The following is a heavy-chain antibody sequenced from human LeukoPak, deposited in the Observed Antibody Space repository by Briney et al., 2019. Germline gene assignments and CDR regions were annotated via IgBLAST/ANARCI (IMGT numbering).Heavy chain of an antibody. CDR1: GYSFTSYW. D-gene: IGHD5-12*01. Sequence: GESLKISCKGSGYSFTSYWIGWVRQMPGKGLEWMGIIYPGDSDIRYSPSFQGHVTISADKSINTAYLQWSSLKASDTAMYYCARVPRGANSMVATSPPFDYWGQGTLVTVSS. V-gene: IGHV5-51*01. CDR2: IYPGDSDI. J-gene: IGHJ4*02. CDR3: ARVPRGANSMVATSPPFDY.